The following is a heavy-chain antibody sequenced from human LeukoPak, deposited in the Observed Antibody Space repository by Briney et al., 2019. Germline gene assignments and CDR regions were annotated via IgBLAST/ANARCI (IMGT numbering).Heavy chain of an antibody. CDR1: GFTFSSYA. J-gene: IGHJ4*02. D-gene: IGHD7-27*01. Sequence: SGGGLVKPGGSLRLSCAASGFTFSSYAMHWVRQAPGKGLEWVAVISYDGSNKYYADSVKGRFTISRDNSKNTLYLQMNSLRAEDTAVYYCARDSPSGYWGQGTLVTVSS. CDR2: ISYDGSNK. CDR3: ARDSPSGY. V-gene: IGHV3-30-3*01.